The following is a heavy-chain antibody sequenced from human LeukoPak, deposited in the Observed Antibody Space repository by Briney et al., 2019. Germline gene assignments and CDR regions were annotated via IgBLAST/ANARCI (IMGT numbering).Heavy chain of an antibody. Sequence: GGSLRLSCAASGFTFSSYWMHWVRQVPGKGLVWVSRINPGGSSTAYADSVKGRFTIPRDNAKNTLYLQMDSLRAEDTAIYYCARSNQADDYWGQGTLVTVSS. V-gene: IGHV3-74*01. CDR1: GFTFSSYW. J-gene: IGHJ4*02. CDR2: INPGGSST. D-gene: IGHD1-14*01. CDR3: ARSNQADDY.